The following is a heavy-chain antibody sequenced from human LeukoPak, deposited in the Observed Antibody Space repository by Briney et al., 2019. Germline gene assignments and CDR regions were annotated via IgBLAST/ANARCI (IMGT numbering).Heavy chain of an antibody. CDR3: ARGRGGTYRLDY. V-gene: IGHV4-59*12. CDR1: GGSIRNYY. D-gene: IGHD1-26*01. CDR2: INHSGST. J-gene: IGHJ4*02. Sequence: SETLSLTCSVSGGSIRNYYWGWMRQPPGKGLEWIGEINHSGSTNYNPSLKSRATISVDTSKNQFSLNLRSVTAADTAVYYCARGRGGTYRLDYWGQGTLVTVSS.